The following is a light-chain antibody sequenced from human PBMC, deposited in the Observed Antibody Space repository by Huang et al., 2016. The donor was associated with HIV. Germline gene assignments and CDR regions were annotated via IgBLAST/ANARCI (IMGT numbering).Light chain of an antibody. V-gene: IGKV3-11*01. CDR3: QQRVNGLT. J-gene: IGKJ4*01. CDR1: QNINTN. CDR2: DAS. Sequence: EIVLTQSPATLSFFPGQRVSLSCRASQNINTNLAWYQQRQGQPPRLLIYDASSRVPGVAARFSGSGSGTDCTLTISSLESEDFATYYCQQRVNGLTFGGGTKV.